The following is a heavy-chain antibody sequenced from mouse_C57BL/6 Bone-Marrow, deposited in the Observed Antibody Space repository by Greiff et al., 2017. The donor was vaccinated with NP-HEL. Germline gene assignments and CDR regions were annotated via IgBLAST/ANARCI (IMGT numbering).Heavy chain of an antibody. CDR3: ARGAY. CDR1: GYEFSNYG. Sequence: QVQLQQSGAELVKPGASVKISCKASGYEFSNYGMNWVKQRPGKGLEWIGKIYPGDGDNNYNGQLKDKATLTADKSSSTAYMQLSRLTSEDSAVYFCARGAYWGQGTLVTVSA. CDR2: IYPGDGDN. V-gene: IGHV1-80*01. J-gene: IGHJ3*01.